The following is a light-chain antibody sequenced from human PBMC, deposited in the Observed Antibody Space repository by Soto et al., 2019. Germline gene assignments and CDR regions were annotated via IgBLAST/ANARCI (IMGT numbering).Light chain of an antibody. J-gene: IGLJ3*02. Sequence: SYELNQPLSVSVALGQTARLTCGGNNIGSKTVHWYQQKPGQAPVLVIYSDSNRPSGIPERFSGSNSGNTATLTISGAQAGDEADYYCQVWDRSTAVFGGGTQLTVL. CDR3: QVWDRSTAV. CDR2: SDS. CDR1: NIGSKT. V-gene: IGLV3-9*01.